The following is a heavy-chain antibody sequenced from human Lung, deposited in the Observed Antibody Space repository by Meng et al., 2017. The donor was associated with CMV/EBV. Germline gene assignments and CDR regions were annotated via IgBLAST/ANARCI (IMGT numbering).Heavy chain of an antibody. CDR2: MNPNSGNT. J-gene: IGHJ6*02. Sequence: ASXXVSXKASGYTFTSYDINWVRQATGQGLEWMGWMNPNSGNTGYAQKFQGRVTITRNTSISTAYMELSSLRSEDTAVYYCARVYTCRDDFWRNCYYYGMDVWGQGNXV. CDR3: ARVYTCRDDFWRNCYYYGMDV. V-gene: IGHV1-8*03. CDR1: GYTFTSYD. D-gene: IGHD3-3*01.